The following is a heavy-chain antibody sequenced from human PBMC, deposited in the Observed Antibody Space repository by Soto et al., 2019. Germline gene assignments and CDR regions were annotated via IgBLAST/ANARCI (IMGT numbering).Heavy chain of an antibody. J-gene: IGHJ4*02. D-gene: IGHD3-22*01. CDR3: ARDHVYYDSSGYYDSYFDY. CDR1: GFTFSSYA. V-gene: IGHV3-30-3*01. Sequence: QVQLVESGGGVVQPGRSLRLPCAASGFTFSSYAMHWVRQAPGKGLEWVAVISYDGSNKYYADSVKGRFTISRDNSKNTLYLQMNSLRAEDTAVYYCARDHVYYDSSGYYDSYFDYWGQGTLVTVSS. CDR2: ISYDGSNK.